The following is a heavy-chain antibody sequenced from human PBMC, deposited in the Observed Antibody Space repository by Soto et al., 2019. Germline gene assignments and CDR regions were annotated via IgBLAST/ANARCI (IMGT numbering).Heavy chain of an antibody. J-gene: IGHJ4*02. CDR2: MNPNCGNT. Sequence: ASVKVSCKACGDTFTSYDTNWVRQAPGQGLEWMGWMNPNCGNTGYAQKFQGRVTMTRDDSTSTAYMELSSLRSEDTAVYYCARVRNGYSDYWGQGTLVTVSS. D-gene: IGHD5-12*01. CDR3: ARVRNGYSDY. V-gene: IGHV1-8*01. CDR1: GDTFTSYD.